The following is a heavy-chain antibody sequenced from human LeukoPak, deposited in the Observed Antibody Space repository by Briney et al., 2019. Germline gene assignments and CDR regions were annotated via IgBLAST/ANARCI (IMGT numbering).Heavy chain of an antibody. D-gene: IGHD5-12*01. Sequence: SETLSLTCAVYGGSFSGYYWSWIRQPPGKGLEWIGEINHSGSTNYNPSLKSRVTISVDTSKNQFSLKLSSVTAADTAVYYCARGGRYSILFDPWGQGTLVTVSS. V-gene: IGHV4-34*01. J-gene: IGHJ5*02. CDR1: GGSFSGYY. CDR3: ARGGRYSILFDP. CDR2: INHSGST.